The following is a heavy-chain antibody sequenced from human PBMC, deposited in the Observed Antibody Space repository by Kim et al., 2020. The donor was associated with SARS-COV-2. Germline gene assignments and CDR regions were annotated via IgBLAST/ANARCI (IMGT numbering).Heavy chain of an antibody. V-gene: IGHV3-11*06. J-gene: IGHJ5*02. D-gene: IGHD2-2*01. CDR3: ARGVGEYQLPNWFDP. CDR1: GFTFSDYY. Sequence: GGSLRLSCAASGFTFSDYYMSWIRQAPGKGLEWVSYISSSSSYTNYADSVKGRFTISRDNAKNSLYLQMNSLRAEDTAVYYCARGVGEYQLPNWFDPWGQGTLVTVSS. CDR2: ISSSSSYT.